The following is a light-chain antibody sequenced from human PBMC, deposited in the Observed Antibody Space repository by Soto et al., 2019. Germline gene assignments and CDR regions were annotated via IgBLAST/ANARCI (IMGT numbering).Light chain of an antibody. Sequence: QSALTQPASVSGSPGQSITISCTGTSSDVGGYNYVSWYQQHPGKAPKLMIYEVSNRPSGVSNRFSGSKSGNTASLTISGLQAEDEADYYCSSYTSSSVEGVFGGGTKVTVL. CDR1: SSDVGGYNY. V-gene: IGLV2-14*01. J-gene: IGLJ2*01. CDR3: SSYTSSSVEGV. CDR2: EVS.